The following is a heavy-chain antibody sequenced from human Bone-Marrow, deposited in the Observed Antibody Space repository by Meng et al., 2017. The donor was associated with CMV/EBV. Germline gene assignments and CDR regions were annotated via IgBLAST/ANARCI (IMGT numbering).Heavy chain of an antibody. D-gene: IGHD3-3*01. CDR2: IRYDGSNE. Sequence: GGSLRLSCAASGFTFSSYGMHCVRQAPGKGLEWVAFIRYDGSNEYYADSVKGRFTISRDNSKNTLYLQMNSLRAEDTAVYYCAKDLALLTIFGVGDYWGLGELVTVSS. CDR1: GFTFSSYG. V-gene: IGHV3-30*02. J-gene: IGHJ4*02. CDR3: AKDLALLTIFGVGDY.